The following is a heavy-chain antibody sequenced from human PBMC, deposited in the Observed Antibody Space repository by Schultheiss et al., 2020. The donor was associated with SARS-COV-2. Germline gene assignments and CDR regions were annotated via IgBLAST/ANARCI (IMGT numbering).Heavy chain of an antibody. D-gene: IGHD5/OR15-5a*01. J-gene: IGHJ3*02. CDR2: IYDCGST. CDR1: GFTVSSNY. CDR3: GSTGRVYGDAFDI. Sequence: GGSLRLSCAASGFTVSSNYMSWVRQAPGKGLEWVSVIYDCGSTYYADSVKGRFTISRDNSKNTLYLQMNSLRAEDTAVYYCGSTGRVYGDAFDIWGQGTMVTVSS. V-gene: IGHV3-66*03.